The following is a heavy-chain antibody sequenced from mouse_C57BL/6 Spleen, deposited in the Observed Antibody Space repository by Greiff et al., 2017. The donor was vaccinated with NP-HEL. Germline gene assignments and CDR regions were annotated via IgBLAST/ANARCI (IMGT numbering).Heavy chain of an antibody. J-gene: IGHJ2*01. CDR1: GYTFTSYW. Sequence: VQLQQPGAELVRPGTSVKLSCKASGYTFTSYWMHWVKQRPGQGLEWIGVIDPSDSYTNYNQKFKGKATLTVDTSSSTAYMQLSSLTSGDSAVYYCAREEANWDVGYWGQGTTLTVSS. D-gene: IGHD4-1*01. CDR2: IDPSDSYT. CDR3: AREEANWDVGY. V-gene: IGHV1-59*01.